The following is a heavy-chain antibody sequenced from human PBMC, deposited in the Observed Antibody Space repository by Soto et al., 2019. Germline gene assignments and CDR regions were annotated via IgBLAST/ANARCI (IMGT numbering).Heavy chain of an antibody. V-gene: IGHV4-39*01. Sequence: ETLSLTCTVSGGSISSSSYYWGWIRQPPGKGLEWIGSIYYSGSTYYNPSLKSRVTISVDTSKNQFSLKLSSVTAADTAVYYCARLDGDYPYYFQHWGQGTLVTVSS. CDR1: GGSISSSSYY. CDR3: ARLDGDYPYYFQH. CDR2: IYYSGST. J-gene: IGHJ1*01. D-gene: IGHD4-17*01.